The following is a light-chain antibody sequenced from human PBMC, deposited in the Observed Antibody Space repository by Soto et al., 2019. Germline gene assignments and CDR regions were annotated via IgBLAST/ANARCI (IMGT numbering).Light chain of an antibody. CDR1: QSLVHSDGNTY. Sequence: DIVLTQTPLSSPVTLGQPASISCRSSQSLVHSDGNTYLSWFHQRPGQPPRLLIDKVSNCFSGVPHRFSGSGAGTDFTLKISRVEAEDVGIYFCMQATQYRPYTFGQGTKLEIK. CDR3: MQATQYRPYT. V-gene: IGKV2-24*01. CDR2: KVS. J-gene: IGKJ2*01.